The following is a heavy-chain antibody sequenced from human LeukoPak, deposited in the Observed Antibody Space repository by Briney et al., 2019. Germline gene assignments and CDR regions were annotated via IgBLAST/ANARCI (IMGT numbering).Heavy chain of an antibody. CDR3: ARGFDSKSSYFDY. Sequence: PSETLSLTFTVSGGSISNYYMNWIRQPPGKGLEWIGYIYYSGSTKYNPSLNSRVTISLNTSTNQFSLKLRSVTAADTAVYYCARGFDSKSSYFDYWGQGTLVTVSS. D-gene: IGHD5-12*01. CDR2: IYYSGST. CDR1: GGSISNYY. J-gene: IGHJ4*02. V-gene: IGHV4-59*01.